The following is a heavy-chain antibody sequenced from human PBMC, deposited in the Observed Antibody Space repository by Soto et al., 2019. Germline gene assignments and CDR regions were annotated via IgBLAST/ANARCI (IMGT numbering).Heavy chain of an antibody. J-gene: IGHJ4*02. CDR1: GGTFSSYT. D-gene: IGHD3-10*01. CDR3: ARVVGKYYYGSGSYPDDY. CDR2: IIPILGIA. Sequence: SVKVSCKASGGTFSSYTISWVRQAPGQGLEWMGRIIPILGIANYAQKFQGRVTITADKSTSTAYMELSSLRSEDTAVYYCARVVGKYYYGSGSYPDDYWGQGTLVTVSS. V-gene: IGHV1-69*02.